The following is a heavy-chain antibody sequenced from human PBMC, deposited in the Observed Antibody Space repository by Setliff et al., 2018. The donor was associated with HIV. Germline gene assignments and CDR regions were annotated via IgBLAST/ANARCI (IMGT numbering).Heavy chain of an antibody. D-gene: IGHD4-17*01. Sequence: PGGSLRLSCTASGLTFDDYMMHWVRQSPERGLEWVSVISWDGSTTLYADSVKGRFTVSRDNSKNSLYLHLDSLKTEDTALYFCVKPRRITTVRGLGDVFDVWGQGTMVTVSS. V-gene: IGHV3-43*01. CDR3: VKPRRITTVRGLGDVFDV. J-gene: IGHJ3*01. CDR1: GLTFDDYM. CDR2: ISWDGSTT.